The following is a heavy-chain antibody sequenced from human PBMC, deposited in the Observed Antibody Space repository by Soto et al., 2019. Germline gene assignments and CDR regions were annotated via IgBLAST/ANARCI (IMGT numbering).Heavy chain of an antibody. CDR3: AREAQDFSYGMDV. Sequence: SETLSLTCTVSGGSISPYYWNWIRQPPGKGLEWLGYIYYSGIANYNPSVNSRVTTSLDTSKNQFSLKLSSVTDADTAVYYCAREAQDFSYGMDVWGQGTTVTVSS. CDR1: GGSISPYY. J-gene: IGHJ6*02. V-gene: IGHV4-59*01. CDR2: IYYSGIA.